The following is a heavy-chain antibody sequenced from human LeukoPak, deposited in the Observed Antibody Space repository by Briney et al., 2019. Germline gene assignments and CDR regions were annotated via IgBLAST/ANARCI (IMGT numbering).Heavy chain of an antibody. J-gene: IGHJ4*02. Sequence: SETLSLTCTVSGGSISSGDDYWSWIRQPPGKGLEWIGHIYYSGSTYYNPSLKSRVTISVEKSKNQFSLKLSSVTAADTAVYYCARATRITIFGVVISASDYWGQGTLVTVSS. CDR1: GGSISSGDDY. CDR3: ARATRITIFGVVISASDY. CDR2: IYYSGST. V-gene: IGHV4-30-4*08. D-gene: IGHD3-3*01.